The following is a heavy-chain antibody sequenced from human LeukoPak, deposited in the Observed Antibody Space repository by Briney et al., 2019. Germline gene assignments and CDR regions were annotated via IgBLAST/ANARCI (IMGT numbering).Heavy chain of an antibody. CDR1: GYTFTSYG. CDR3: ARVPDCSGGSCYGERRVLWFDP. V-gene: IGHV1-18*01. CDR2: ISAYNGNT. J-gene: IGHJ5*02. Sequence: ASVKVSCKASGYTFTSYGISWVRQAPGQGLEWMGWISAYNGNTNYAQKLQGRVTMTTDTSTSTAYMELRSLRSDDTAVYYCARVPDCSGGSCYGERRVLWFDPWGQGTLVTVSS. D-gene: IGHD2-15*01.